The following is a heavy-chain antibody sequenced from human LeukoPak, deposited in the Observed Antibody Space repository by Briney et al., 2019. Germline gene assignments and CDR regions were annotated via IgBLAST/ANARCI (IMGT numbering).Heavy chain of an antibody. J-gene: IGHJ5*02. CDR3: ARDPPLHLRQTWFDP. CDR1: GYTFASYD. CDR2: MNPNSGNT. V-gene: IGHV1-8*03. Sequence: GASVKVSCKASGYTFASYDINWVRQATGQGLEWMGWMNPNSGNTGYAQKFQGRVTITRNTSISTAYMELSRLRSDDTAVYYCARDPPLHLRQTWFDPWGQGTLVTVSS.